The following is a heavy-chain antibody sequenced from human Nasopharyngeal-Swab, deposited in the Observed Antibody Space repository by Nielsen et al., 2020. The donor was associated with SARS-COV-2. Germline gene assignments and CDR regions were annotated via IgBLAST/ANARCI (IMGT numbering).Heavy chain of an antibody. Sequence: LKISCAASGFTFSSYEMNWVRQAPGKGLEWVSYISSSGSTIYYADSVKGRFTISRDNAKNSLYLQMNSLRAEDTAVYYCAKDWVTGDTAMVTDYWGQGTLVTVSS. V-gene: IGHV3-48*03. CDR1: GFTFSSYE. J-gene: IGHJ4*02. D-gene: IGHD5-18*01. CDR3: AKDWVTGDTAMVTDY. CDR2: ISSSGSTI.